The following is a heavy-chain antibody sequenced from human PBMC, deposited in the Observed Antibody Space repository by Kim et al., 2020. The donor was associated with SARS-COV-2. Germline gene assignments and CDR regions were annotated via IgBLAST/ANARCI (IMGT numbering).Heavy chain of an antibody. D-gene: IGHD3-16*01. J-gene: IGHJ6*02. CDR3: ASFQTRGLGGPLYYYYGRDV. CDR1: GGSISSSSYY. V-gene: IGHV4-39*01. CDR2: IYYSGST. Sequence: SETLSLTCTVSGGSISSSSYYWGWIRQPPGKGLEWIGSIYYSGSTYYNPSLKSRVTISVDTSKNQFYLKLSSVTAADTAVYYCASFQTRGLGGPLYYYYGRDVWGQGTTVTVSS.